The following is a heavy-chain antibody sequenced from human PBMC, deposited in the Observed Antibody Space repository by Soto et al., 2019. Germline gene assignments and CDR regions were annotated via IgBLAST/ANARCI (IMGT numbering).Heavy chain of an antibody. Sequence: EVQVLESGGGLVQPGGSLRLSCAASGFTFSNFAMSWVRQGQGKGLEWVSAISGSGGGTNYADSVKGRFTISRDNSKNTLYLQMNSLRAEDTAVYYCATSAVADPYYYYGMDVWGQGTTVTVSS. CDR3: ATSAVADPYYYYGMDV. CDR2: ISGSGGGT. V-gene: IGHV3-23*01. D-gene: IGHD6-19*01. J-gene: IGHJ6*02. CDR1: GFTFSNFA.